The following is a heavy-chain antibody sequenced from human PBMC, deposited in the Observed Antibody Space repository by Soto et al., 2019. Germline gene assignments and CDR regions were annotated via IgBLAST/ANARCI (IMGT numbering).Heavy chain of an antibody. D-gene: IGHD3-9*01. CDR3: ARRYVLTGYYTRGGFDY. V-gene: IGHV3-66*04. J-gene: IGHJ4*02. CDR1: GFTFSSYA. CDR2: IYSGGST. Sequence: GGSLRLSCAASGFTFSSYAMSWVRQAPGKGLEWVSVIYSGGSTYYADSVKGRFTISRDNSKNTLYLQMNSLRAEDTAVYYCARRYVLTGYYTRGGFDYWGQGTLVTVSS.